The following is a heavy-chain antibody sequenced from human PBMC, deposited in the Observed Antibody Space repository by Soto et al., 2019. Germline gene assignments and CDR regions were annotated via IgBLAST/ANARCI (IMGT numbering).Heavy chain of an antibody. D-gene: IGHD3-16*01. CDR2: ISATGGGT. J-gene: IGHJ4*02. Sequence: GGSLRLSCGASGFTLSSYAMSWVRQAPGKGLEWVSLISATGGGTYYADSVKGRFTISRDNSRNTLYLQVHSLTAEDTAVYYCAKDRRAGGNSAFYFDFWGQGAQVTVSS. CDR1: GFTLSSYA. CDR3: AKDRRAGGNSAFYFDF. V-gene: IGHV3-23*01.